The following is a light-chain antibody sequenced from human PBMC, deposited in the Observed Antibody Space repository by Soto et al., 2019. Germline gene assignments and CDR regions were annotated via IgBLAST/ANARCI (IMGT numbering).Light chain of an antibody. CDR1: QSVSSSY. CDR3: QQYGSSPYT. V-gene: IGKV3-20*01. Sequence: EMVLTQSPGTLSLSPGERATLSCRASQSVSSSYLAWYQQKPGQAPRLLIYGASSRATGIPHRFRGRGSGTDFTLTTSRLEPEHFAVYYCQQYGSSPYTFGQGTKLEIK. J-gene: IGKJ2*01. CDR2: GAS.